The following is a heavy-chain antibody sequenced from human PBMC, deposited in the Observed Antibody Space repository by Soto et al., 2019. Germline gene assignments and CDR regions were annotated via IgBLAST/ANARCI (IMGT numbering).Heavy chain of an antibody. CDR3: TKDPLTVTPYFDY. D-gene: IGHD4-17*01. CDR2: ISGSGDNT. V-gene: IGHV3-23*01. J-gene: IGHJ4*02. Sequence: EVQVLESGGGLVQPGGSLRLSCAASGFTFSNYAMSWVRQAPGKGLEWVSIISGSGDNTDYVDSVTGRFTISRGSSKTTLYLHMHSLRAEDTAAYYCTKDPLTVTPYFDYWCQGTLVTVSS. CDR1: GFTFSNYA.